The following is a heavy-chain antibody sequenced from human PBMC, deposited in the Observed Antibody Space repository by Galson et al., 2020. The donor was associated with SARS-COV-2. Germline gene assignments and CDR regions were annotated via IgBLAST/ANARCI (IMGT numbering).Heavy chain of an antibody. CDR2: SNAGNGNT. J-gene: IGHJ3*02. Sequence: ASVKVSCKASGYTFTSYARHWVRQAPGQRLEGMGWSNAGNGNTKYSQEVQGRVTITRDTSASTAYMELSSLRSEDMAVYYCARKSLGSDAFDIWGQGTMVTVSS. D-gene: IGHD3-10*01. CDR3: ARKSLGSDAFDI. V-gene: IGHV1-3*02. CDR1: GYTFTSYA.